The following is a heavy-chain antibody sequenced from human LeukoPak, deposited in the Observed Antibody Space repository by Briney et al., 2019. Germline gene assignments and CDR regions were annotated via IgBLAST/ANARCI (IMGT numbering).Heavy chain of an antibody. CDR1: GFIFSTYV. Sequence: GGSLRLSCAASGFIFSTYVMSWVRQAPGKGLKWVSGISSSGDRTYYADSVRGRFTISRDNSKNTLYLQMSSLRAEDTGVYYCAKDLPKITIFGALQHWGQGTLVTVSS. J-gene: IGHJ1*01. V-gene: IGHV3-23*01. CDR3: AKDLPKITIFGALQH. CDR2: ISSSGDRT. D-gene: IGHD3-3*01.